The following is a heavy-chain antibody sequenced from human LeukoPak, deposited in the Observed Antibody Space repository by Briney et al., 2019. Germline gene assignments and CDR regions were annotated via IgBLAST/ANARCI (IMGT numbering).Heavy chain of an antibody. CDR3: ARDATGYSISYDY. CDR2: ISGSGGST. CDR1: GFTFSSYA. J-gene: IGHJ4*02. Sequence: GGSLRLSCAASGFTFSSYAMNWVRQAPGKGLEWVSAISGSGGSTYYADSVKGRFTISRDNAKNSLYLQMNSLRAEDTAVYYCARDATGYSISYDYWGQGTLVTVSS. V-gene: IGHV3-23*01. D-gene: IGHD6-13*01.